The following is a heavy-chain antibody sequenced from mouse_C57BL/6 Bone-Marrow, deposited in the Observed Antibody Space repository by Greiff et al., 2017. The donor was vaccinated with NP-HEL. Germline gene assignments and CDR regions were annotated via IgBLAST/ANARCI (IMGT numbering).Heavy chain of an antibody. V-gene: IGHV1-42*01. Sequence: VQLQQSGPELVKPGASVKISCKASGYSFTGYYMNWVKQSPEKSLEWIGEINPSTGGTTYNQKFKAKATLTVDKSSSTAYMQLKSLTSEDSAVYYCARGFTGGVAYWGQGTLVTVSA. CDR1: GYSFTGYY. J-gene: IGHJ3*01. CDR2: INPSTGGT. CDR3: ARGFTGGVAY.